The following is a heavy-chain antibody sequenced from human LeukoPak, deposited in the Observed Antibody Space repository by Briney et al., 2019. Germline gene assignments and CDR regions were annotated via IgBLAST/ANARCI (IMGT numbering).Heavy chain of an antibody. D-gene: IGHD4-23*01. V-gene: IGHV1-69*04. Sequence: SVKVSCKASGGTFSSYAIGWVRQAPGQGLEWMGRIIPILGIANYAQKFQGRVTITADKSTSTAYMELSSLRSEGTAVYYCARRPGGNSGFDYWGQGTLVTVSS. CDR2: IIPILGIA. CDR3: ARRPGGNSGFDY. J-gene: IGHJ4*02. CDR1: GGTFSSYA.